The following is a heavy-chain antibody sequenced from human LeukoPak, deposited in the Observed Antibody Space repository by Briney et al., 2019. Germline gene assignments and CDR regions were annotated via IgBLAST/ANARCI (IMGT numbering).Heavy chain of an antibody. V-gene: IGHV1-69*05. CDR1: GGTFSSYA. Sequence: GASVKVSCKASGGTFSSYAISWVRQAPGQGLEWMGGIIPIFGTANYAQKFQGRVTITTDESTSTAYMELSSLRSEDTAVYYCARHRRGGHSSSYDYYYYMDVWGKGTTVTVSS. J-gene: IGHJ6*03. CDR2: IIPIFGTA. CDR3: ARHRRGGHSSSYDYYYYMDV. D-gene: IGHD6-6*01.